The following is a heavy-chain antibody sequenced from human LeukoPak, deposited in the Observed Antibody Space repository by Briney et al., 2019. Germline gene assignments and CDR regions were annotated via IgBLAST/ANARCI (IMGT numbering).Heavy chain of an antibody. D-gene: IGHD1-26*01. CDR2: MNPNSANT. CDR1: GYTFVSYV. Sequence: ASVKVSCKTSGYTFVSYVINWVRQATGQGLEWMGWMNPNSANTGYAQKFRGRATMTRDMSTSTDYMELSSLRSEDTAIYYCARDNSVGDNAWWFDPWGQGTLVTVSS. CDR3: ARDNSVGDNAWWFDP. V-gene: IGHV1-8*01. J-gene: IGHJ5*02.